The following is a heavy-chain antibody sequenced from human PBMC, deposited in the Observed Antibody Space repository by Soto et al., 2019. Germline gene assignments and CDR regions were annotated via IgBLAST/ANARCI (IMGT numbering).Heavy chain of an antibody. D-gene: IGHD1-1*01. CDR1: GDSMSSADW. CDR2: IHHSGGI. J-gene: IGHJ4*02. Sequence: QVQLQESGPGLVKPSGTLSLTCAVSGDSMSSADWWSWVRQPPGKGLEWLGEIHHSGGINYHPSLRSRVTLSVDMSKNQFSLNLSSVAAADTAVYFCVWNGYYSLEHWGQGTLVIVSP. V-gene: IGHV4-4*02. CDR3: VWNGYYSLEH.